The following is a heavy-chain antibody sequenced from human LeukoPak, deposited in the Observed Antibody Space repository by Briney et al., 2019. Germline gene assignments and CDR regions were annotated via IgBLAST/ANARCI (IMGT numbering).Heavy chain of an antibody. Sequence: ASVKVSCKASGYTFTGYYMHWVRQAPGQGLEWMGWINANSGGTNYAQKFQGRVTMTRDTSISTAYMELSRLRSDDTAVYYCARGPDFGQLGTIDIVVVPAAISFICDYWGQGTVVTVSS. J-gene: IGHJ4*02. CDR3: ARGPDFGQLGTIDIVVVPAAISFICDY. D-gene: IGHD2-2*02. CDR2: INANSGGT. V-gene: IGHV1-2*02. CDR1: GYTFTGYY.